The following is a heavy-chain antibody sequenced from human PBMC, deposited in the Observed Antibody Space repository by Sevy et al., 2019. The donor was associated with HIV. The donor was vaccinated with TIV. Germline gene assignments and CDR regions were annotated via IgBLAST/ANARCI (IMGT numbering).Heavy chain of an antibody. CDR1: GFIFGDYT. J-gene: IGHJ6*02. CDR2: IRSKAYCGTT. V-gene: IGHV3-49*04. CDR3: SRENSYYDFWSGSSGMDV. Sequence: GGSLRLSCTASGFIFGDYTMSWVRQAPGKGLEWVGLIRSKAYCGTTEYAASVKVRCSISRDDPQGIAYLQMNSLKTEDTALYYCSRENSYYDFWSGSSGMDVWGQGTTVTVSS. D-gene: IGHD3-3*01.